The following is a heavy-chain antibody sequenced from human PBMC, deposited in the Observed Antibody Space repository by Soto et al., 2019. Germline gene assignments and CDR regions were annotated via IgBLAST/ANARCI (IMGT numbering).Heavy chain of an antibody. Sequence: EGQLFESGGGLVQPGGSLRLSCAASGFIFSDYAMSWVRQAPGKGLEWVSVIGGGGGGRLYADSVKGRFTVSRDDSRNTLYLQMDSLRAEDTPVYYSAKDSFSRNGIHDPFDIWGQGTMVSVSS. J-gene: IGHJ3*02. CDR1: GFIFSDYA. CDR2: IGGGGGGR. CDR3: AKDSFSRNGIHDPFDI. D-gene: IGHD3-3*02. V-gene: IGHV3-23*01.